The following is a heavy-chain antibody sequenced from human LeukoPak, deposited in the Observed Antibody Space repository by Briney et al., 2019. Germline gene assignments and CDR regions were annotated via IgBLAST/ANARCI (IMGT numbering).Heavy chain of an antibody. CDR1: GGSISSYY. J-gene: IGHJ4*02. Sequence: SETLSLTCIVSGGSISSYYWSWIRQPPGKGLEWIGYMYYSGSTNYNPSLKSRVTILVDTSRNQFSLKLRSVTAADTAVYYCARNGESYSFDFWGQGTLVTASS. V-gene: IGHV4-59*01. CDR3: ARNGESYSFDF. D-gene: IGHD1-26*01. CDR2: MYYSGST.